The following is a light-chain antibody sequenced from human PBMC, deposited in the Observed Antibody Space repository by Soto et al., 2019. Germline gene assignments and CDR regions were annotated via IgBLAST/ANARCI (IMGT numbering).Light chain of an antibody. J-gene: IGKJ5*01. Sequence: DIQMTQSPSSLSASVGDRVTITCRASQNIKRHLNWYQQQLGKAPKLLIYGASNLQNGVPSRFRGGGSGTDFTLIITNLQPEDFATYYCQQSYTALSITFGQGTRLEIK. CDR3: QQSYTALSIT. V-gene: IGKV1-39*01. CDR1: QNIKRH. CDR2: GAS.